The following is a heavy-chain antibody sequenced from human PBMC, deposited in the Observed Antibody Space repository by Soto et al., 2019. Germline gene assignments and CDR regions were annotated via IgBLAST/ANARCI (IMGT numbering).Heavy chain of an antibody. D-gene: IGHD3-3*01. CDR3: ARVLLRFLEWPNLGPGDY. J-gene: IGHJ4*02. V-gene: IGHV1-3*01. Sequence: GASVKVSCKASGYTFTSYAMHWVRQAPGQRLEWMGWINAGNGNTKYSQKFQGRVTITRDTSASTAYMELSSLRSEDTAVYYCARVLLRFLEWPNLGPGDYWGQGTLVTVSS. CDR1: GYTFTSYA. CDR2: INAGNGNT.